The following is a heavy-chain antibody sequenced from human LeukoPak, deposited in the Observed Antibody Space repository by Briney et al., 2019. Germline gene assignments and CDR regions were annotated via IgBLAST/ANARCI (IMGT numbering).Heavy chain of an antibody. CDR2: ISGNGGHT. Sequence: GGSLRLSCAASGFTFSSYGMSWVRQAPGKGLEWVSTISGNGGHTYYADSVKGRFTISRDNSKNTLYLQMNSLRAEDTAIYYCAKEGDSGWALKNFDYWGQGTLVTVSS. V-gene: IGHV3-23*01. D-gene: IGHD6-19*01. CDR3: AKEGDSGWALKNFDY. CDR1: GFTFSSYG. J-gene: IGHJ4*02.